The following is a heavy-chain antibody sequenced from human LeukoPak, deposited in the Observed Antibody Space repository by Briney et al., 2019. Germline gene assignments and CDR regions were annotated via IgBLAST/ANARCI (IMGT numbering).Heavy chain of an antibody. CDR3: ARGGRYCSSTSCLPPGY. CDR1: GYALTELS. Sequence: ASVKVSCKVSGYALTELSMHWVRQAPGKGLEWMGGFDPEDGETIYAQKFQGRVTMTEDTSTDTAYMELSSLRSEDTAVYYCARGGRYCSSTSCLPPGYWGQGTLVTVSS. J-gene: IGHJ4*02. V-gene: IGHV1-24*01. D-gene: IGHD2-2*01. CDR2: FDPEDGET.